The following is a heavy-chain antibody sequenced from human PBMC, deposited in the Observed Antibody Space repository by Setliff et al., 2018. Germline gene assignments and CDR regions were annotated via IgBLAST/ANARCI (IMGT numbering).Heavy chain of an antibody. CDR2: MYYSGST. CDR1: GGSISSGSYY. CDR3: ARVDFTMIQGVIGH. D-gene: IGHD3-10*01. J-gene: IGHJ1*01. Sequence: SETLSLTCSVSGGSISSGSYYWGWIRQSPGKGLEWIGSMYYSGSTYYNPSLKGRVTLSVDTTKNQFSPKLTSMTAADTAVYYCARVDFTMIQGVIGHWGQGTLVTVSS. V-gene: IGHV4-39*07.